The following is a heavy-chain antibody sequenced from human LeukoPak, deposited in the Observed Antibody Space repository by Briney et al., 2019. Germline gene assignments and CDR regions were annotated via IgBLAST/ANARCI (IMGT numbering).Heavy chain of an antibody. CDR2: IYVDGST. CDR1: GISVSSNY. CDR3: ARDLATRQRTGLYDS. V-gene: IGHV3-66*01. D-gene: IGHD3-16*02. J-gene: IGHJ4*02. Sequence: GGSLRLSCAASGISVSSNYMSWVRQAPGKGLQWVSVIYVDGSTYYADSVKGRITISRDNSRNTLYLQMNSLRAEDTAVYYCARDLATRQRTGLYDSWGQGALVTVSS.